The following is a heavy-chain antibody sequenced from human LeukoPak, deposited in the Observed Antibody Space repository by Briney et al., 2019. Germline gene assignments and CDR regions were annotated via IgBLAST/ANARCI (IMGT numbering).Heavy chain of an antibody. CDR3: AKQLGYCSDGSCYFPY. J-gene: IGHJ4*02. V-gene: IGHV3-23*01. D-gene: IGHD2-15*01. Sequence: GGSLRLSCAASGFTFSSSAMSWVRQAPGKGLEWVSAISNNGGCTYYADSVQGRFTISRDNSKSTLCLQMNSLRAEDTAVYYCAKQLGYCSDGSCYFPYWGQGTLVAVSS. CDR1: GFTFSSSA. CDR2: ISNNGGCT.